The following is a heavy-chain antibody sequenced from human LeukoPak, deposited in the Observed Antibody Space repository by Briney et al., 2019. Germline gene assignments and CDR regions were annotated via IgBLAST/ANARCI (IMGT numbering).Heavy chain of an antibody. J-gene: IGHJ4*02. D-gene: IGHD3-3*02. CDR3: ARDRILYY. V-gene: IGHV4-59*01. CDR1: SGYISSYY. Sequence: SETLSLTCTVYSGYISSYYWSWIRQPPGKGLEWIGYIYYSGSTNYNPSLRSRVTISVDTSKNQFSLKLSSVTAADTAVYYCARDRILYYWGQGTLVTVSS. CDR2: IYYSGST.